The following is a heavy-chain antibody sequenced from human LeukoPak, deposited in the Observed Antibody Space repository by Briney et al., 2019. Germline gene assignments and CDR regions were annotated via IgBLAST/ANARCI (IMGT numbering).Heavy chain of an antibody. D-gene: IGHD3-3*01. J-gene: IGHJ4*02. V-gene: IGHV4-59*01. CDR3: ARGGIFGVVKNIKNYFDY. Sequence: PSETLSLTCTVSGGSISSYYWSWIRQPPGKGLEWIGYIYYSGSTNYNPSLKSRVTISVDTSKNQFSLKLSSVTAADTAVYYCARGGIFGVVKNIKNYFDYWGQGTLVTVSS. CDR1: GGSISSYY. CDR2: IYYSGST.